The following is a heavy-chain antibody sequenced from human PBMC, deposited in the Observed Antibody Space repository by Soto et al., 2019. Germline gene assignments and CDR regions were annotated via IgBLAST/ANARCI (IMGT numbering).Heavy chain of an antibody. V-gene: IGHV3-30-3*01. CDR3: ARARGTMIGAFDI. Sequence: QVQLVESGGDVVQPGRSLRLSCAASGFTFSSYAMHWVRQAPGKGLEWVAVISYDGSNKYYADSVKGRFTISRDNSKNTLYLQMNSLRAEDTAVYYCARARGTMIGAFDIWGQGTMVTVSS. J-gene: IGHJ3*02. CDR2: ISYDGSNK. D-gene: IGHD3-22*01. CDR1: GFTFSSYA.